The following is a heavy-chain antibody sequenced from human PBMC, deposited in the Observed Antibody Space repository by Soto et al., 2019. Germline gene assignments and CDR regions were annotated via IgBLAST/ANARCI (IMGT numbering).Heavy chain of an antibody. CDR3: ARGKTSTRVYYYYMDV. J-gene: IGHJ6*03. CDR1: GFTFSSYS. CDR2: ISSSSSTI. Sequence: GGSLRLSCAASGFTFSSYSMNWVRQAPGKGLEWVSYISSSSSTIYYADSVKGRFTISRDNAKNSLYLQRNSLRAEDTAVYYCARGKTSTRVYYYYMDVWGKGTTVTVSS. V-gene: IGHV3-48*01. D-gene: IGHD6-6*01.